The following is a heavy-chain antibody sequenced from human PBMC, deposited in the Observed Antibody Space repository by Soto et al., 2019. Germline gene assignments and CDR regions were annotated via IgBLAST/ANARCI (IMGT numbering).Heavy chain of an antibody. D-gene: IGHD2-21*02. V-gene: IGHV3-30*03. CDR1: GFSFNTSG. CDR2: IAFDGSQE. J-gene: IGHJ6*02. CDR3: ATKVRVTNYLYYGMDV. Sequence: QVQLVESGGGVVQPGRALRLSCAASGFSFNTSGMHWVRQAPGKGLEWVAVIAFDGSQEFYGDSVRGRFTISRDNSKNTLFLQMKILTPEDTAVYYCATKVRVTNYLYYGMDVWGQGTTVTVSS.